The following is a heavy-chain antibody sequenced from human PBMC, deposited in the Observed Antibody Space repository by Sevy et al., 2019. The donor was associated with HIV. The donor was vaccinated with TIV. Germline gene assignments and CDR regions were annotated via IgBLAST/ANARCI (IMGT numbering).Heavy chain of an antibody. J-gene: IGHJ4*02. CDR2: ISYDGSDK. D-gene: IGHD1-26*01. CDR3: ATGRQGATYGY. V-gene: IGHV3-30*03. CDR1: GFNFRIYA. Sequence: GGSLRLSCAASGFNFRIYAMHWVRQAPGKELEWVAVISYDGSDKFCAESVKGRFTISRDNSKNMVFLQLNSLRGDDTAVYYCATGRQGATYGYWGQGTPVTVSS.